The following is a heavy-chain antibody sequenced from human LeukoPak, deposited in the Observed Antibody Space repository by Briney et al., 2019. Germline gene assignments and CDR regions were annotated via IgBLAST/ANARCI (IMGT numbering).Heavy chain of an antibody. CDR1: GYTLTELS. V-gene: IGHV1-24*01. CDR2: FDPEDGET. D-gene: IGHD3-10*01. CDR3: ARDPISYGSGSYSWFDP. Sequence: ASVTVSCKVSGYTLTELSMHWVRQAPGKGLEWMGGFDPEDGETIYAQKFQGRVTMTEDTSTDTAYMELSSLRSEDTAVYYCARDPISYGSGSYSWFDPWGQGTLVTVSS. J-gene: IGHJ5*02.